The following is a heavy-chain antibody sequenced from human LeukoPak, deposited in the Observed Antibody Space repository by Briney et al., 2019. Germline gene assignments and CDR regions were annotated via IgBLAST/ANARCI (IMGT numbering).Heavy chain of an antibody. CDR2: IYHSGST. V-gene: IGHV4-38-2*01. CDR1: GYSISSGYY. J-gene: IGHJ4*02. CDR3: ARAQSYYHSSGYYYASFFDH. Sequence: PSETPSLTCAVSGYSISSGYYWGWIRQPPGKGLEWIGSIYHSGSTYYNPSLKSRVTISLDTSKKQFSLKLSSVTAADTAVYYCARAQSYYHSSGYYYASFFDHWGQGTLVTVSS. D-gene: IGHD3-22*01.